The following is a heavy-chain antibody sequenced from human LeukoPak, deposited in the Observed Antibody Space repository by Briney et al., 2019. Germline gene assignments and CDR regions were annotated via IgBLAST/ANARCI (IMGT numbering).Heavy chain of an antibody. CDR3: ARDYVGVAGTFDY. CDR2: VNHGGST. V-gene: IGHV4-34*01. CDR1: GGSFSGYY. J-gene: IGHJ4*02. D-gene: IGHD6-19*01. Sequence: SETLFLTCAVYGGSFSGYYWSWIRQPPGKGLEWIGEVNHGGSTNYNPSLKSRVTISIDTSKNQFSLKLSSVTAADTAVYYCARDYVGVAGTFDYWGQGTLVTVSS.